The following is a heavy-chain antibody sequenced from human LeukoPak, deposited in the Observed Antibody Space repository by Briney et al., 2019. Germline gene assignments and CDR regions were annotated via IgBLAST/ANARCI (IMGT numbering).Heavy chain of an antibody. J-gene: IGHJ4*02. Sequence: PGGSLRLSCAASGFTFSSYTMHWVRQAPGKGLEWVTVISYDGSTKYYADSMKGRFTISRDNSKNTLYLQMHSLRAEDTAVYYCAREGYYDSSGYSDAGIDYWGQGSLVTVSS. CDR1: GFTFSSYT. CDR3: AREGYYDSSGYSDAGIDY. D-gene: IGHD3-22*01. V-gene: IGHV3-30*04. CDR2: ISYDGSTK.